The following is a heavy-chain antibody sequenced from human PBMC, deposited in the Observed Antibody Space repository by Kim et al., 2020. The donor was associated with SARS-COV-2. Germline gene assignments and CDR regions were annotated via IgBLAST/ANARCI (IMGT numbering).Heavy chain of an antibody. D-gene: IGHD1-26*01. CDR2: IDTENDNT. CDR3: ARGHYGKIVGEY. J-gene: IGHJ4*02. CDR1: GYTFTDYG. Sequence: ASVKVSCTASGYTFTDYGFTWVRQAPGQGLEWMGWIDTENDNTKYAQNLQGRVTLTSDTSTRTADMELMSLRSDDTAMDYCARGHYGKIVGEYWGQGTRV. V-gene: IGHV1-18*01.